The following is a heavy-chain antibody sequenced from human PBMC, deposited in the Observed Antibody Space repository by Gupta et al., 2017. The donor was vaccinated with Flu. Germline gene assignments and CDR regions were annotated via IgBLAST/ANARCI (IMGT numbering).Heavy chain of an antibody. Sequence: QVQLVQSGAEVKKPGSSVKVSCKASGGTFSSYAISWVRQAPGQGLEWMGGIIPIFGTANYAQKFQGRVTITADKSTSTAYMELSSLRSEDTAVYYCARDTRYYDFWSGYSGFDPWGQGTLVTVSS. D-gene: IGHD3-3*01. CDR1: GGTFSSYA. CDR3: ARDTRYYDFWSGYSGFDP. CDR2: IIPIFGTA. V-gene: IGHV1-69*06. J-gene: IGHJ5*02.